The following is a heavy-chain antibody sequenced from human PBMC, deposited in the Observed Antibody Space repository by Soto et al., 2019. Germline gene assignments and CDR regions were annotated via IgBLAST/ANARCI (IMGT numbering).Heavy chain of an antibody. J-gene: IGHJ3*02. CDR3: AKGLAEWLRLGRDDASDI. V-gene: IGHV3-23*01. D-gene: IGHD5-12*01. Sequence: GGSLRLSCAASGFTFSSYAMSWVRQAPGKGLEWVSAISGSGGSTYYADSVKGRFTISRDNSKNTLYLQMNSLRAEDTAVYYCAKGLAEWLRLGRDDASDIWGQGTMVTVSS. CDR1: GFTFSSYA. CDR2: ISGSGGST.